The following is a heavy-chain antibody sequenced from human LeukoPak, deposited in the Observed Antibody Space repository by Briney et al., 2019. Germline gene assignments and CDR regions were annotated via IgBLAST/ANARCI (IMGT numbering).Heavy chain of an antibody. CDR2: INWNGGST. J-gene: IGHJ6*03. Sequence: GGSLRLSCAASGFTFDDYGMSWVRQAPGKGLEWVSGINWNGGSTGYADSVKGRFTISRDNSNNTPYLQMNSLRAEDTAVYYCAKDLYCSSTSCYMDVWGKGTTVTVSS. CDR3: AKDLYCSSTSCYMDV. V-gene: IGHV3-20*04. D-gene: IGHD2-2*01. CDR1: GFTFDDYG.